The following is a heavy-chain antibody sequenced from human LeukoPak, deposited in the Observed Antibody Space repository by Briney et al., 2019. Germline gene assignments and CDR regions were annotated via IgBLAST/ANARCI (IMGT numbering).Heavy chain of an antibody. V-gene: IGHV4-34*01. Sequence: SETLSLTCAVYGGSFSGYYWSWIRQPPGKGLEWIGEINHSGSTNYNPSLKSRVTISADTSKNQFSLKLSSVTAADTAVYYCARASRLGYCSGGSCYSDYWGQGTLVTVSS. CDR1: GGSFSGYY. CDR3: ARASRLGYCSGGSCYSDY. D-gene: IGHD2-15*01. J-gene: IGHJ4*02. CDR2: INHSGST.